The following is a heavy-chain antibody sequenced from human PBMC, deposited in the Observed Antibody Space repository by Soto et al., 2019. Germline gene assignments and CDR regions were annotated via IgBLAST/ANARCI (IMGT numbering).Heavy chain of an antibody. D-gene: IGHD1-26*01. J-gene: IGHJ4*02. CDR1: GFTFSSYA. V-gene: IGHV3-30*01. CDR2: ISYDSSNK. Sequence: PGGSLRLSCEASGFTFSSYAMYWVRQPPGKGLEWVAAISYDSSNKYHADSVKGRFTISRDNSQNTLSLQMDRLRPEDTAVYFCERDIMSYSTSRSHIHSWGQGTLVTVSS. CDR3: ERDIMSYSTSRSHIHS.